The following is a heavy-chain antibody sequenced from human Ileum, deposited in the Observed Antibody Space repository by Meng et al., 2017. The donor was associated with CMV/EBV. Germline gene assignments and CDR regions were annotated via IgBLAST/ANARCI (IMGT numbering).Heavy chain of an antibody. CDR3: AKERSSVRLHGLDV. V-gene: IGHV3-21*04. D-gene: IGHD3-10*01. CDR2: ISSSGSYI. J-gene: IGHJ6*02. CDR1: GFTFSSYS. Sequence: GESLKISCAGSGFTFSSYSMTWVRQAPGKGLEWVSSISSSGSYIYYPDSVRGRFTISRDNARNSLFLQMSSLRPDDTARYFCAKERSSVRLHGLDVWGQGTTVTVSS.